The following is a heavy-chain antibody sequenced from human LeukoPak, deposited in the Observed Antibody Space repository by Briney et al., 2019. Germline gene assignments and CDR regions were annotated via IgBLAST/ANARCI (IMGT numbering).Heavy chain of an antibody. CDR1: GGSISSHY. D-gene: IGHD3-22*01. V-gene: IGHV4-59*11. CDR3: ARVSDYYDSSGFDY. J-gene: IGHJ4*02. CDR2: IYYSGST. Sequence: PSETLSLTCTVSGGSISSHYWSWIRQPPGKGLEWIGYIYYSGSTNYNPSLKSRVTISVDTSKNQFSLELSSVTAADTAVYYCARVSDYYDSSGFDYWGQGTLVTVSS.